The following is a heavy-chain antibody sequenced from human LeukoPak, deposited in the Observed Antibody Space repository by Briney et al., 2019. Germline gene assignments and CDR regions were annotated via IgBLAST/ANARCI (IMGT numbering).Heavy chain of an antibody. D-gene: IGHD5-12*01. CDR1: GYIFTGFY. CDR3: ARDIVDTTVNWFDP. V-gene: IGHV1-2*02. J-gene: IGHJ5*02. CDR2: INPNSGGT. Sequence: ASVKVSCKASGYIFTGFYMHWVRQAPGQGLEWMGWINPNSGGTNYAQKFQGRVTMTRDTSISTAYMELSRLRSDDTAVYYCARDIVDTTVNWFDPWGQGTLVTVSS.